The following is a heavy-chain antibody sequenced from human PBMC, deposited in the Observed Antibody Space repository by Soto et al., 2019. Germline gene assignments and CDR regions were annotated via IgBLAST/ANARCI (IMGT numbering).Heavy chain of an antibody. CDR3: ARNMDYYYGPGSGNGHGF. D-gene: IGHD3-10*01. J-gene: IGHJ6*02. V-gene: IGHV1-2*02. Sequence: QVQLVQSGAEVKEPGDSVRVSCEASGYTFPAYYIHCVRQAPGQGLAWMGWINPKFGDTTYAQDFQGRVSMTRDMSISTVYLDLSRLTSDDTAIYYCARNMDYYYGPGSGNGHGFWGQGTTVTVFS. CDR1: GYTFPAYY. CDR2: INPKFGDT.